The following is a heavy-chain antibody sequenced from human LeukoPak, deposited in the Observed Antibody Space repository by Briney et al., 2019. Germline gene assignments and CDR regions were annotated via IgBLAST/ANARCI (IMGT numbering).Heavy chain of an antibody. CDR1: GFTFKNYG. CDR3: ARGIDY. Sequence: GGSLRLSCAASGFTFKNYGMHWVRQAPGEELEWVSVIYTGGGRYYADSVRGRFTISRDTSKNMVFLQMNSLRVEDTAVYYCARGIDYWGRGTLVTVSS. J-gene: IGHJ4*02. V-gene: IGHV3-NL1*01. CDR2: IYTGGGR.